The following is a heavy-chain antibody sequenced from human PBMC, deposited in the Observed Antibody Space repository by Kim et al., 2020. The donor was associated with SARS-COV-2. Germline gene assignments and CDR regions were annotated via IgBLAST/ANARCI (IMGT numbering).Heavy chain of an antibody. J-gene: IGHJ5*02. CDR3: ARDRGSRSGLDR. CDR1: RFTFSTYW. Sequence: GGSLRLSCAASRFTFSTYWMGWVRQAPGKGLEWVAFIKEDGSVKHYVDSVKGRFTISRDNANTSLYLQMNSLTVDDTAVYYCARDRGSRSGLDRWGQGTLVTVSS. V-gene: IGHV3-7*03. D-gene: IGHD6-6*01. CDR2: IKEDGSVK.